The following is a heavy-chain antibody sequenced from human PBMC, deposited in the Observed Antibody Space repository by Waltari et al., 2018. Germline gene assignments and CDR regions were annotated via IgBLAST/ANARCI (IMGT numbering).Heavy chain of an antibody. V-gene: IGHV1-69*12. J-gene: IGHJ5*02. Sequence: QVQLVQSGAEVKKPGSSVTVSCKASGGTFSSYAISWVRQAPGQGLEWMGGIIPIFGTANYAQKFQGRVTITADESTSTAYMELSSLRSEDTAVYYCAREQYYYDSSGSRGFDPWGQGTLVTVSS. CDR2: IIPIFGTA. CDR1: GGTFSSYA. D-gene: IGHD3-22*01. CDR3: AREQYYYDSSGSRGFDP.